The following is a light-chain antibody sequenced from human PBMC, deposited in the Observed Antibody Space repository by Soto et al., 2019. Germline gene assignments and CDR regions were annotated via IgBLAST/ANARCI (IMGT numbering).Light chain of an antibody. V-gene: IGKV3-15*01. CDR2: GAS. Sequence: EIVMTQSPATLSVSPGERATLSCRASQSVSSNLAWHQQQPGQAPRLLIYGASTRATAIPARFSGSGSGTEFTLTTCSLQSEDFAVYSCQQYNNWPPETFGQGTKVEIK. J-gene: IGKJ1*01. CDR1: QSVSSN. CDR3: QQYNNWPPET.